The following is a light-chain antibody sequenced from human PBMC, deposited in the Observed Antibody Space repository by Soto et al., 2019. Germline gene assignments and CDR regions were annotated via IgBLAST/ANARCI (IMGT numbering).Light chain of an antibody. CDR1: SSDVGGYNY. CDR2: EVS. J-gene: IGLJ2*01. CDR3: SSNTGSNNFVV. Sequence: QSVLTQPPSASGSPGQSVTISCTGTSSDVGGYNYVSWYQQHPDKPPKLMIYEVSQRPSGVPDRFSGSKSGNTASLTVSGLQAEDEANYYCSSNTGSNNFVVFGGGTQLTVL. V-gene: IGLV2-8*01.